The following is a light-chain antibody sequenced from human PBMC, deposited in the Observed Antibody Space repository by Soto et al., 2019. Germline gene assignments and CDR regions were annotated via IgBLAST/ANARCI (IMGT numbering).Light chain of an antibody. Sequence: DIVVTQSPGTLSFSPGERASLSCRSSQNVSSGHGAWYKQTPGQAPKLLIYGASSRATGIPDRYSGSESQKDFTITISRLEPEDYAVYYCEQYVDSRWTCGQVIKVDIX. CDR1: QNVSSGH. CDR3: EQYVDSRWT. J-gene: IGKJ1*01. CDR2: GAS. V-gene: IGKV3-20*01.